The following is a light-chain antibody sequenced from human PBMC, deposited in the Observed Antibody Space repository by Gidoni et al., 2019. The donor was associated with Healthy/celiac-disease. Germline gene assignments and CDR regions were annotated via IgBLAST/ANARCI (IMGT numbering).Light chain of an antibody. CDR1: QSLVYSDGNTY. J-gene: IGKJ4*01. CDR3: MQGTHWPRGLT. V-gene: IGKV2-30*01. CDR2: KVS. Sequence: DVVMTQSPLSLPVTLGQPASISCRSSQSLVYSDGNTYLNWFQQRPGQSPRRLIYKVSNRDSGVPDRVSGSGSGTDFTLKISRVEAEDVGVYYCMQGTHWPRGLTFGGGTKVEIK.